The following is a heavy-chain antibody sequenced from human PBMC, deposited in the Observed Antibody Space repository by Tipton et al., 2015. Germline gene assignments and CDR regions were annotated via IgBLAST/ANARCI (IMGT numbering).Heavy chain of an antibody. CDR3: AREDDSSGYLYFDY. CDR1: GGSVTNGAYY. V-gene: IGHV4-31*03. CDR2: IDHSGST. D-gene: IGHD3-22*01. J-gene: IGHJ4*02. Sequence: TLSLTCTVSGGSVTNGAYYWTWMRQHPGKGLEWIGYIDHSGSTYYNSSLKSRASISRDTSKNQFSLKLSSVTAADTAVYYCAREDDSSGYLYFDYWGQGTLVTVSS.